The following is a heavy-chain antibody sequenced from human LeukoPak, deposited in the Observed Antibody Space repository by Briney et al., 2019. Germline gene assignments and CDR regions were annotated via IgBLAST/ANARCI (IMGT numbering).Heavy chain of an antibody. CDR2: INPNSGGT. D-gene: IGHD6-19*01. CDR3: ARIAVAGDYDY. J-gene: IGHJ4*02. CDR1: GYXFTSYA. Sequence: ASVKVSCMASGYXFTSYATHWVRQAPGQRLEWMGWINPNSGGTNYAQKFQGRVTMTRDTSISTAHMELSRLRSDDTAVYYCARIAVAGDYDYWGQGTLVTVSS. V-gene: IGHV1-2*02.